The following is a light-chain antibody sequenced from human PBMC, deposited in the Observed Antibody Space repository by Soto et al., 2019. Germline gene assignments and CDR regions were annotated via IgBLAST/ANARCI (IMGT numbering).Light chain of an antibody. CDR1: QSLSSW. J-gene: IGKJ4*01. CDR2: DAS. V-gene: IGKV1-5*01. CDR3: QQLRMYPST. Sequence: DIQMTQSPSTLSASVGDRVTITCRASQSLSSWLAWYQQKPGKAPKLLIYDASRLESGVPSRFSGSGSGTEFTLTISSLQPDDFATYYCQQLRMYPSTFGGGTKVDIK.